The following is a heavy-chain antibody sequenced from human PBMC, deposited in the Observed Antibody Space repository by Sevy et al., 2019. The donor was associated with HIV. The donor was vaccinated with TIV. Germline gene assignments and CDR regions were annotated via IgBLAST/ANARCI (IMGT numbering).Heavy chain of an antibody. Sequence: GGSLRLSCAASGFIFNTQAMTWVRQAPGKGLEGVSSITSTGLNTFHANSVKGRFTISRDNSTSTVYLQMNSLRAEDTALYYCARGWPINFWRQGTLVTVSS. J-gene: IGHJ4*02. CDR2: ITSTGLNT. D-gene: IGHD6-13*01. CDR3: ARGWPINF. V-gene: IGHV3-23*01. CDR1: GFIFNTQA.